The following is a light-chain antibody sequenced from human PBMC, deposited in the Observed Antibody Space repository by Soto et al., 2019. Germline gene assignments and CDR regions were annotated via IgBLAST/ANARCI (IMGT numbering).Light chain of an antibody. CDR2: AAS. CDR3: QQLNSYPET. J-gene: IGKJ1*01. V-gene: IGKV1-9*01. Sequence: DIQLTQSPSFLSASVGDRVAISCRASRGISSYLAWYQQKPGKAPKLLIYAASTLQSGVPSRFSGSGSGTEITLTISSLQPEDFATYYCQQLNSYPETFGQGTKVDIK. CDR1: RGISSY.